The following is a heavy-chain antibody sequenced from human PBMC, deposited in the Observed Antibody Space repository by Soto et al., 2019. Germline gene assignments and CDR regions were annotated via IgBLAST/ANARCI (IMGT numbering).Heavy chain of an antibody. J-gene: IGHJ5*02. CDR1: GGSISGGGHY. D-gene: IGHD6-13*01. V-gene: IGHV4-31*03. Sequence: QVQLQESGPGLVESSQTLSLTCTVSGGSISGGGHYWSWIRQHPGKGLEWVGYIHYSGTTYYNPSLKSRLTLSVDTSKTHFSLKLSSVTAADTAVYYCARSWTTTAGWANWFDLWGQGTLVTVSS. CDR2: IHYSGTT. CDR3: ARSWTTTAGWANWFDL.